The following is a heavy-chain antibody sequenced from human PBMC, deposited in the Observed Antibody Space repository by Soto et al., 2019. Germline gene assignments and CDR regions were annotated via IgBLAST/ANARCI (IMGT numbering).Heavy chain of an antibody. CDR3: ARGIATGQLDH. J-gene: IGHJ5*02. CDR2: INPDNGNT. Sequence: EASVKVSCKASGYTFTRYTMNWVRQAPGQRLEWMGWINPDNGNTKSSQKFQDRVIITRDTSASTAYMDLSSLRSEDTAVYYCARGIATGQLDHWGQGTLVTVSS. D-gene: IGHD2-15*01. V-gene: IGHV1-3*01. CDR1: GYTFTRYT.